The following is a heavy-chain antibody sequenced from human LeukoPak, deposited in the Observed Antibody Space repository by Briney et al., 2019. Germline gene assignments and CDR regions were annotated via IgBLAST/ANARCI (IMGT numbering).Heavy chain of an antibody. CDR1: GYTFTSYG. CDR3: ASSPLVGATNYYYYYMDV. V-gene: IGHV1-18*01. CDR2: ISPYNGNT. D-gene: IGHD1-26*01. J-gene: IGHJ6*03. Sequence: ASVKVSCKASGYTFTSYGISWVRQAPGQGLEWMGWISPYNGNTDYSQKLQGRVTMTTDTSTSTAYMELRSLRSDDTAVYYCASSPLVGATNYYYYYMDVWGKGTTVTISS.